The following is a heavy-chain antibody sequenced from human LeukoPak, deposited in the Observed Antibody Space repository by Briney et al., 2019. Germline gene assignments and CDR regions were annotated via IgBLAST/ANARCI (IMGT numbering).Heavy chain of an antibody. J-gene: IGHJ4*02. CDR3: ARDPLEYTYGIYIDC. CDR1: GFTFSKYA. V-gene: IGHV3-30*04. D-gene: IGHD5-18*01. CDR2: TSHDGSKK. Sequence: GGSLRLSCAASGFTFSKYAMHWVRQAPGEGLEWVAITSHDGSKKYYADSVRGRFTVSRDNSKNTLYLQMNSLRTEDTAVYYCARDPLEYTYGIYIDCWGQGTLVTVSS.